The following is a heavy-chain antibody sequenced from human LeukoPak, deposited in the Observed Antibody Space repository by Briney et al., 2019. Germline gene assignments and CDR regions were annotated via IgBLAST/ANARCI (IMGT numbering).Heavy chain of an antibody. J-gene: IGHJ5*02. CDR3: ARVLRYCSGGSCSFTSGPWFDP. CDR2: IYYSGST. D-gene: IGHD2-15*01. CDR1: GGSISSGGYY. Sequence: SQTLSLTCTVSGGSISSGGYYWSWIRQHPGKGLEWIVYIYYSGSTYYNPSLKSRVTISVDTSKNQFSLKLSSVTAADTAVYYCARVLRYCSGGSCSFTSGPWFDPWGQGTLVTVSS. V-gene: IGHV4-31*03.